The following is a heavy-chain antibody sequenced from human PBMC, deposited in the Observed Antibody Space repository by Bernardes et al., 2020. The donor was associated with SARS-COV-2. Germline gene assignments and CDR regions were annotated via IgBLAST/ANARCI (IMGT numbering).Heavy chain of an antibody. CDR2: ISASNGNT. V-gene: IGHV1-18*01. J-gene: IGHJ4*02. CDR1: GYTFTSYG. CDR3: ARDRPHGSRHISSGYPGDY. Sequence: ASVKVSCKASGYTFTSYGISWVRQAPGQGLEWMGWISASNGNTNYAQKLQGRVTMTTDTSTSTAYMELRSLRSDDTAVYYCARDRPHGSRHISSGYPGDYWGKGTLVTVSS. D-gene: IGHD3-22*01.